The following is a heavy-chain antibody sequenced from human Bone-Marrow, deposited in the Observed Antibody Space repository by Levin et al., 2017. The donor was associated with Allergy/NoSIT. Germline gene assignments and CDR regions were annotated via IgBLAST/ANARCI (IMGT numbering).Heavy chain of an antibody. D-gene: IGHD1-7*01. V-gene: IGHV1-2*02. CDR1: GYTFTGYY. CDR2: INPNSGGT. J-gene: IGHJ4*02. CDR3: ARGLGLELRKARFDY. Sequence: GESLKISCKASGYTFTGYYMHWVRQAPGQGLEWMGWINPNSGGTNYAQKFQGRVTMTRDTSISTAYMELSRLRSDDTAVYYCARGLGLELRKARFDYWGQGTLVTVSS.